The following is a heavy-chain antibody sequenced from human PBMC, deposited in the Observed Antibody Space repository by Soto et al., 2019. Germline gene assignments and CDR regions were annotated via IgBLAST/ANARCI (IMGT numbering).Heavy chain of an antibody. D-gene: IGHD3-10*01. CDR2: ISAYNGNT. CDR1: VYSFTSYG. CDR3: AREGDYYGSLYGMDV. V-gene: IGHV1-18*04. J-gene: IGHJ6*02. Sequence: XSVKVSCQASVYSFTSYGIRWVRQAPGQGLEWMGWISAYNGNTNYGQKLQGRVTMTTDTSTSTAYMELRSLRSDDTAVYYCAREGDYYGSLYGMDVWGQGTTVTVSS.